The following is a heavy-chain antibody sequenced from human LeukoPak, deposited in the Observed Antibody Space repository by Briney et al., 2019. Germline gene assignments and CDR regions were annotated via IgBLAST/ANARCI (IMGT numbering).Heavy chain of an antibody. CDR3: ARTYCSGGSCHFDY. V-gene: IGHV4-59*08. CDR1: GGSIRGYY. Sequence: PSETLSLTCTVSGGSIRGYYWSWIRQPPGKGLEWIGYIYYSGSTSYNLSLRSRVTISVDTSKNQFSLQLSSVTAADTAFYYCARTYCSGGSCHFDYWGQGTLVTVSS. J-gene: IGHJ4*02. D-gene: IGHD2-15*01. CDR2: IYYSGST.